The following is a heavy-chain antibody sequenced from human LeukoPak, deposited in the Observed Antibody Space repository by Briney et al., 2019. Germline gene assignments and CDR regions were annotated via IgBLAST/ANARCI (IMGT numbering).Heavy chain of an antibody. V-gene: IGHV3-30*03. D-gene: IGHD6-13*01. Sequence: GGSLRLSCGASGFTFRNYAMHWVRQAPGKGLEWVAVISYDGSNKYYADSVKGRFTISRDNAKNSLYLQMNSLRAEDTAVYYCTSQGIAAADYWGQGTLVTVSS. J-gene: IGHJ4*02. CDR3: TSQGIAAADY. CDR2: ISYDGSNK. CDR1: GFTFRNYA.